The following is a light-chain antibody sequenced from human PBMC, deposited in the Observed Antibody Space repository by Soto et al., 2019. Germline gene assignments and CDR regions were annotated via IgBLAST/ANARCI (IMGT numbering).Light chain of an antibody. CDR1: SSDVGGYNH. CDR2: EVR. Sequence: QSVLTQSASVSGSPGQSITISCTGTSSDVGGYNHVSWYQQHPGKAPKLIIYEVRNRPSGVSNRLSRSKSGNTASLTISGLQADDEADYYCCSYTSSSIRVFGGGTKLTVL. CDR3: CSYTSSSIRV. J-gene: IGLJ3*02. V-gene: IGLV2-14*01.